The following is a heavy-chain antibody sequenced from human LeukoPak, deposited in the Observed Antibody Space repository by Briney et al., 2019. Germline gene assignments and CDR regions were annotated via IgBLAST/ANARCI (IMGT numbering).Heavy chain of an antibody. V-gene: IGHV4-59*01. D-gene: IGHD6-19*01. Sequence: SETLSLTCTVFGGSMSSYYWSWIRQPPGQGLEWIGYIYHSGTTNYNPSLKSRVTISVDKSKKQFSLKLNSVTAADTAVYYCARAPGVGGGPVAGTNWFDPWGQGTLVTVSS. CDR1: GGSMSSYY. J-gene: IGHJ5*02. CDR3: ARAPGVGGGPVAGTNWFDP. CDR2: IYHSGTT.